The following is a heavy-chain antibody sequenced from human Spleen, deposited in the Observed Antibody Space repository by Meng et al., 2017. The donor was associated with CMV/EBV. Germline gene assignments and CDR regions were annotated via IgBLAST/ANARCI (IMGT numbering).Heavy chain of an antibody. CDR2: IKYDGSYK. CDR3: ATVRFLEWSPSGMDV. V-gene: IGHV3-30*02. J-gene: IGHJ6*02. Sequence: GESLKISCAASGFTFSSYWMSWVRQAPGKGLEWVAFIKYDGSYKYYGDSVKGRSTISRDNSKNTLYFQMNSLRVEDTAVYYCATVRFLEWSPSGMDVWGQGTTVTVSS. CDR1: GFTFSSYW. D-gene: IGHD3-3*01.